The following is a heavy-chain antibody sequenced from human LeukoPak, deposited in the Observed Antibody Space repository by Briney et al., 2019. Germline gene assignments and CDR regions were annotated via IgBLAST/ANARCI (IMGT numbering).Heavy chain of an antibody. Sequence: PGGSLRLSCAASGFTFSSCEMNWVRQAPGKGLEWVSYISSSGSTIYYADSVKGRFTISRDNAKNSLYLQMNSLRAEDTAVYYCARARGYFDYWGQGTLVTVSS. CDR1: GFTFSSCE. CDR2: ISSSGSTI. CDR3: ARARGYFDY. J-gene: IGHJ4*02. V-gene: IGHV3-48*03.